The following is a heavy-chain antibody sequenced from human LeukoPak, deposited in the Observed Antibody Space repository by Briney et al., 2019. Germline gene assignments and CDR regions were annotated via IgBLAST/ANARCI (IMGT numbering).Heavy chain of an antibody. V-gene: IGHV3-7*01. CDR2: MKKDGSET. J-gene: IGHJ4*02. CDR3: GRHRSGSGTYFIGS. Sequence: PGGSLRLSCVVSGFTFSSYSMIWVRQAPGKGLQWVANMKKDGSETNYVDSVKGRFTISRDNAKNSLYLQMNSLRAEDTAVYYCGRHRSGSGTYFIGSWGQGTLVSVSS. D-gene: IGHD3-10*01. CDR1: GFTFSSYS.